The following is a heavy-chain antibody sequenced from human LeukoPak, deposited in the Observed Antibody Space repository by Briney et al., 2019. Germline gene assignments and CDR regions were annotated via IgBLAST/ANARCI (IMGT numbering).Heavy chain of an antibody. Sequence: SETLSLTCAVYGGSFSGYYWSWIRQPPGKGLEWIGEINHSGSTNYNPSLKSRVTISVDTSKNQFSLKLSSVTAADTAVYYCARAIVVVTPAWFDPWGQGTLVTVSS. D-gene: IGHD2-21*02. CDR1: GGSFSGYY. V-gene: IGHV4-34*01. J-gene: IGHJ5*02. CDR2: INHSGST. CDR3: ARAIVVVTPAWFDP.